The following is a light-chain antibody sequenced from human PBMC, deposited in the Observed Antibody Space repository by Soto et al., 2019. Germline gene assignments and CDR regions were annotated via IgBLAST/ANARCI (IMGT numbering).Light chain of an antibody. CDR3: QQYGSSPPIT. V-gene: IGKV3-20*01. CDR1: QSVSSSY. J-gene: IGKJ5*01. CDR2: GAS. Sequence: EIVLTQSPGTLSLSPGARATLSCRASQSVSSSYFAWYQQKPGQAPRLLIYGASSRATGIPDRFSGSGSGTDFTLTISRLEPEDFAVYYCQQYGSSPPITFDQGTRLEIK.